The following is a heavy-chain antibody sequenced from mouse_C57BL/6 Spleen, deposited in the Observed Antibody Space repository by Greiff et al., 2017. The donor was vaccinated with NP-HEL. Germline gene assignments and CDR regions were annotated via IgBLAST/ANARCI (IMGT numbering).Heavy chain of an antibody. D-gene: IGHD2-1*01. V-gene: IGHV1-50*01. J-gene: IGHJ1*03. CDR2: IDPSDSYT. CDR1: GYTFTSYW. CDR3: ARGGGNYPYV. Sequence: QVQLQQPGAELVKPGASVKLSCKASGYTFTSYWMQWVKQRPGQGLEWIGEIDPSDSYTNYNQKFKGKATLTVDTSSSTAYMQLRSLTSEDSAVYYCARGGGNYPYVWGTGTTVTVYS.